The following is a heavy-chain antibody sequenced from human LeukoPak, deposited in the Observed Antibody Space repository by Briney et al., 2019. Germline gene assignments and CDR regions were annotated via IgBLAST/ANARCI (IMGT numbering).Heavy chain of an antibody. CDR2: INPSGGGT. D-gene: IGHD1-1*01. Sequence: ASVKVSCKASGYTFTSYYMHWVRQAPGQGLEWMGRINPSGGGTRYAQKFQGRVTMTRDMSTSTVYMELSSLRSEDTAVYYCARDHGDDIIDYWGQGTLVTVSS. J-gene: IGHJ4*02. CDR1: GYTFTSYY. CDR3: ARDHGDDIIDY. V-gene: IGHV1-46*01.